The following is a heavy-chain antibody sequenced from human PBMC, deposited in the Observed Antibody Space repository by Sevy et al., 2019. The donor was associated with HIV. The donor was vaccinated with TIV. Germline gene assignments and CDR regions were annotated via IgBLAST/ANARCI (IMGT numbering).Heavy chain of an antibody. Sequence: GGSLRLSCAASGFTFSSYWMSWVRQAPGRGLEWVANIKQDGSEKYYVDSVKGRFTISRDNAKNSLYLQMNSLRAEDTAVYYCARGGSSSWYGGAFDIWGQGTMVTVSS. V-gene: IGHV3-7*01. CDR1: GFTFSSYW. J-gene: IGHJ3*02. CDR2: IKQDGSEK. CDR3: ARGGSSSWYGGAFDI. D-gene: IGHD6-13*01.